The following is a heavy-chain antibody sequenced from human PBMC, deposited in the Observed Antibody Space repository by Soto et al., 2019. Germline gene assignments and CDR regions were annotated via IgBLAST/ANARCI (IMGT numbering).Heavy chain of an antibody. CDR2: ISYDGSTQ. V-gene: IGHV3-30*18. CDR3: AKDHSRDGMDV. J-gene: IGHJ6*02. CDR1: GFTFSNYG. D-gene: IGHD3-10*01. Sequence: QVQLVESGGGVVQPGRSLRLSCAASGFTFSNYGMHWVRQAPGKGLEWVAVISYDGSTQYYADSVKGRFTISRDNSKNTLYLQMNSLIPEDTAVYYCAKDHSRDGMDVWGQGTTVTVSS.